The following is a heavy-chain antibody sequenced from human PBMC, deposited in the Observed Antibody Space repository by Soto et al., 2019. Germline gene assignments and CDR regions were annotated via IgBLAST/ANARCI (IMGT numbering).Heavy chain of an antibody. CDR1: GYTFSSYW. CDR3: ARLYYYDRSGYYTLDY. V-gene: IGHV5-51*01. CDR2: IDPGDSNT. Sequence: GESLKISCKGSGYTFSSYWIVWVRQMPGKGLEWVGIIDPGDSNTRCSPSFQGQVTISADKSIKTAYLQWSSLRPSDTAMYYCARLYYYDRSGYYTLDYWGQGTLVTVSS. D-gene: IGHD3-22*01. J-gene: IGHJ4*02.